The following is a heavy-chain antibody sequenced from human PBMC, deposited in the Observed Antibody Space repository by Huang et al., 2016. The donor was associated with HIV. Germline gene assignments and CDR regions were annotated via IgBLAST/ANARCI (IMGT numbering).Heavy chain of an antibody. CDR2: RNPNSGKT. CDR3: ARLTSGWYQDY. J-gene: IGHJ4*02. V-gene: IGHV1-8*01. CDR1: GYIFSNYD. D-gene: IGHD6-19*01. Sequence: QVQLVQSGPEVKKPGASVKVSCQTSGYIFSNYDINWVRQAPGQGLQWMGLRNPNSGKTAYGQNFQGRVTLTRSTSTGAAYMVLNSLTSQDTAVYYCARLTSGWYQDYWGQGTLVTVSS.